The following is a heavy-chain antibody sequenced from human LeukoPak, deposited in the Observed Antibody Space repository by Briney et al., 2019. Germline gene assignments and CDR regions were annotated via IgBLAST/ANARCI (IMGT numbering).Heavy chain of an antibody. CDR1: GFTFSSYG. Sequence: PGGSLRLSCAASGFTFSSYGMHWVRQAPGKGLEWVAFIRYDGSNKYYADSVKGRFTISRDNSKNTLYLRMNSLRADDTAVYHCAKDGVPSRWFGRNYFDYWGQGTLVTVSS. J-gene: IGHJ4*02. D-gene: IGHD3-10*01. CDR2: IRYDGSNK. CDR3: AKDGVPSRWFGRNYFDY. V-gene: IGHV3-30*02.